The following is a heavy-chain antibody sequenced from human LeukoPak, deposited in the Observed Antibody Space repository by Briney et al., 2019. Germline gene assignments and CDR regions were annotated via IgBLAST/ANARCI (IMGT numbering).Heavy chain of an antibody. CDR1: GGSFSGYY. J-gene: IGHJ6*02. CDR2: INHSGST. V-gene: IGHV4-34*01. Sequence: PSETLSLTCAVYGGSFSGYYWSWIRQPPGKGMEWIGEINHSGSTNYNPSLKSRVTISVDTSKNQFSLKLSSVTAADTAVYYCARLLAYYDFWSGYYHYYAMDVWGRGTTVTVSS. CDR3: ARLLAYYDFWSGYYHYYAMDV. D-gene: IGHD3-3*01.